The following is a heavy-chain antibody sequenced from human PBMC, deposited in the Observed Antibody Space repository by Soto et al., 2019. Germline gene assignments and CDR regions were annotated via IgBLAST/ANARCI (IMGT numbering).Heavy chain of an antibody. Sequence: ASVKVSCKVSGYTLTELSMHWVRQAPGKGLGWMGGFDPEDGETIYAQKFHGRVTMTEDTSTDTAYMELSSLRSEDTAVYYCASFEGYCSSTSCYTGYYGMDVCGQGTTVTVSS. CDR3: ASFEGYCSSTSCYTGYYGMDV. D-gene: IGHD2-2*02. CDR1: GYTLTELS. J-gene: IGHJ6*02. V-gene: IGHV1-24*01. CDR2: FDPEDGET.